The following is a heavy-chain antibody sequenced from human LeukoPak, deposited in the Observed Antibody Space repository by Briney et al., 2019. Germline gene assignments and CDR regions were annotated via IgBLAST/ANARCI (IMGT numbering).Heavy chain of an antibody. CDR2: IKTDGSEK. D-gene: IGHD2-15*01. J-gene: IGHJ4*02. CDR3: AREKPGIGVRVLDY. V-gene: IGHV3-7*01. Sequence: GGSLRLSCEGSGFTFSNYWMGWVRQAPGKGLQWVANIKTDGSEKYYVDSVKGRFTISRDNAKNSLYLQMNSLRAEDTAVYYCAREKPGIGVRVLDYWGQGTLVTVSS. CDR1: GFTFSNYW.